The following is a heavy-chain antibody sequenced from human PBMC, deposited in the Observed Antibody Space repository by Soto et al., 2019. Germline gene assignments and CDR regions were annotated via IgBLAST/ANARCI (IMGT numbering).Heavy chain of an antibody. V-gene: IGHV3-23*01. CDR3: DHPRGYGVFDAVDI. CDR2: ISSRGDRT. J-gene: IGHJ3*02. CDR1: GFIFSTYA. D-gene: IGHD4-17*01. Sequence: EVQLLESGGGLVQPGGSLRLSCAASGFIFSTYAMNWVRQAPGKGLEWVSAISSRGDRTYYAESVRGRFTISRDNSINTLYLQMSRLRTEGTAVYYCDHPRGYGVFDAVDIWGQGTMVTVSS.